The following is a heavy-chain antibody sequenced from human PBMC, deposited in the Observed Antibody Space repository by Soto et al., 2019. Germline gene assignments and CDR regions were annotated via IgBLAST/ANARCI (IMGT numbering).Heavy chain of an antibody. CDR2: IYWDDDK. CDR1: GFSLSTSGVG. CDR3: AHMVTYYYDSSGYYYLSLGEGPAEYFQH. Sequence: SGPTLVNPTQTLTLTCTFSGFSLSTSGVGVGWIRQPPGKALEWLALIYWDDDKRYSPSLKSRLTITKDTSKNQVVLTMTNVDPVDTATYYCAHMVTYYYDSSGYYYLSLGEGPAEYFQHWGQGTLVTVSS. J-gene: IGHJ1*01. V-gene: IGHV2-5*02. D-gene: IGHD3-22*01.